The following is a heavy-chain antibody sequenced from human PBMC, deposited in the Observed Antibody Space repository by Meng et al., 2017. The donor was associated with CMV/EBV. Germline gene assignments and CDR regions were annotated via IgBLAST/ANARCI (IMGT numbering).Heavy chain of an antibody. V-gene: IGHV3-21*01. Sequence: GGSLRLSCAASGFTFSSYSTNWVRQAPGKGLEWVSSISSSSSYIYYADSVKGRFTISRDNAKNSLYLQMNSLRAEDTAVYYCARIIAAAGVPDYYYYGMDVWGQGTTVTSP. CDR2: ISSSSSYI. D-gene: IGHD6-13*01. CDR1: GFTFSSYS. CDR3: ARIIAAAGVPDYYYYGMDV. J-gene: IGHJ6*02.